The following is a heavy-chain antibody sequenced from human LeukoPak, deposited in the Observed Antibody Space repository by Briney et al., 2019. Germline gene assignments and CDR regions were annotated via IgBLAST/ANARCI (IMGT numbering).Heavy chain of an antibody. D-gene: IGHD3-22*01. J-gene: IGHJ4*02. V-gene: IGHV3-23*01. CDR2: ISGGGGST. CDR1: GFTFSSYA. Sequence: GGSLRLSCAASGFTFSSYAMSWVRQAPGKGLEWVSAISGGGGSTYYADSVKGRFTISRDNSKNTLYLQMNSLRAEDTAVYYCAKDISGYYRPFDYWGQGTLVTVSS. CDR3: AKDISGYYRPFDY.